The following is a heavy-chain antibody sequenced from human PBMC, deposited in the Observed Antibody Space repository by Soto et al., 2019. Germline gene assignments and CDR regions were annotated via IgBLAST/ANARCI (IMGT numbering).Heavy chain of an antibody. V-gene: IGHV3-23*01. CDR3: AKWRSHYYDSSVLVDY. CDR2: ISGSGGST. CDR1: GFTFSSYA. D-gene: IGHD3-22*01. Sequence: PGGSLRLSCAASGFTFSSYAMSWVRQAPGKGLEWVSAISGSGGSTYYAGSVKGRFTISRDNSKNTLYLQMNSLRAEDTAVYYCAKWRSHYYDSSVLVDYWGQGTLVTVSS. J-gene: IGHJ4*02.